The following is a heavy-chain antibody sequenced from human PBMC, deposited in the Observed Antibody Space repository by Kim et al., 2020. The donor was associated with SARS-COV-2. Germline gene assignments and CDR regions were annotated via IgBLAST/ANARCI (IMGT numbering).Heavy chain of an antibody. D-gene: IGHD6-6*01. Sequence: GGSLRLSCAASGFTFSNAWMSWVRQAPGKGLEWVGRIKSKTDGGTTDYAAPVKGRFTISRDDSKNTLYLQMNSLKTEDTAVYYCTTDPEYSSSSEGVGYNWFDPWGQGTLVTVSS. J-gene: IGHJ5*02. CDR2: IKSKTDGGTT. V-gene: IGHV3-15*01. CDR1: GFTFSNAW. CDR3: TTDPEYSSSSEGVGYNWFDP.